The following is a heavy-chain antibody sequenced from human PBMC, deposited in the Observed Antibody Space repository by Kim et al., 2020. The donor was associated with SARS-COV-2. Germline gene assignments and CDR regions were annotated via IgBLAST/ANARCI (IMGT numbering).Heavy chain of an antibody. J-gene: IGHJ3*02. CDR2: IIPILGIA. V-gene: IGHV1-69*04. CDR3: ARGNANDAFDI. Sequence: SVKVSCKASGGTFSSYAISWVRQAPGQGLEWMGRIIPILGIANYAQKFQGRVTITADKSTSTAYMELSSLRSEDTAVYYCARGNANDAFDIWGQGTMVTVSS. CDR1: GGTFSSYA.